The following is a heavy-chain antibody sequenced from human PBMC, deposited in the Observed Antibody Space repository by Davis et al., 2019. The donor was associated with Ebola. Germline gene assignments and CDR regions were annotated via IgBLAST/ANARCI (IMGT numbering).Heavy chain of an antibody. D-gene: IGHD5/OR15-5a*01. J-gene: IGHJ3*02. CDR3: ARRSVSYPDAFDI. V-gene: IGHV4-59*08. CDR1: GGSISSFY. CDR2: IYYRGST. Sequence: PSETLSLTCIVSGGSISSFYWSWIRQPPGKGLEWIGYIYYRGSTNYNPSLKSRVTISVDTSKNQFSLRLSSVTAADTAVYYCARRSVSYPDAFDIWGQGTMVTVSS.